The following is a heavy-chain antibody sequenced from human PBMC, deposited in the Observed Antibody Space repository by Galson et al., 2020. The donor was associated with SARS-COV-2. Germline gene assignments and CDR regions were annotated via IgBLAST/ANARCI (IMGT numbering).Heavy chain of an antibody. Sequence: ASVKVSCKASGYTFTSYGISWVRQAPGQGLEWMGWISAYNGKTNYAQKLQGRVTMTTDTSTSTAYMELRSLRSDDTAVYYCARERRAVVVAATHLDYWGQGTLVTISS. J-gene: IGHJ4*02. CDR3: ARERRAVVVAATHLDY. CDR1: GYTFTSYG. V-gene: IGHV1-18*01. CDR2: ISAYNGKT. D-gene: IGHD2-15*01.